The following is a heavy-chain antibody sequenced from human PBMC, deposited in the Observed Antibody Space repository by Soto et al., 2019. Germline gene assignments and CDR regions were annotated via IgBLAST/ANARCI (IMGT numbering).Heavy chain of an antibody. V-gene: IGHV4-39*01. J-gene: IGHJ4*02. D-gene: IGHD5-18*01. CDR3: ARQDTAMVTNYFDY. CDR1: GGSISSSSYY. Sequence: QLQLQESGPGLVKPSETLSLTCTVSGGSISSSSYYWGWIRQPPGKGLEWIGSIYYSGSTYYDPSLKSRVTISVDTSKNQFSLKLSSVTAADTAVYYCARQDTAMVTNYFDYWGQGTLVTVSS. CDR2: IYYSGST.